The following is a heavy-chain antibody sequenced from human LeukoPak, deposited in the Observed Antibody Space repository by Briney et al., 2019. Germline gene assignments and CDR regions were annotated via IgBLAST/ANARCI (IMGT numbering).Heavy chain of an antibody. Sequence: SETLSLTCTVSGFSISSGFYWGWIRQPPGKGLEWIGYIYYSGITNYNPSLKSRVTISVDTSKNQLSLKLSSVTAADTAVYYCARARYYYGSGDVFDYWGQGTLVTVSS. CDR3: ARARYYYGSGDVFDY. D-gene: IGHD3-10*01. V-gene: IGHV4-61*01. J-gene: IGHJ4*02. CDR1: GFSISSGFY. CDR2: IYYSGIT.